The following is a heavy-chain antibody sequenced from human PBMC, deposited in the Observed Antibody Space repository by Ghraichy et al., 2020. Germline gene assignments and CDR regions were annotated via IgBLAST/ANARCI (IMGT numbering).Heavy chain of an antibody. J-gene: IGHJ4*02. Sequence: GESLNITCAASGFTFSSYSMNWVRQAPGKGLEWVSYISSSSSTIYYADSVKGRFTISRDNAKNSLYLQMNSLRDEDTAVYYCARVRVVPAAMPDYWGQGTLVTVSS. CDR3: ARVRVVPAAMPDY. CDR1: GFTFSSYS. V-gene: IGHV3-48*02. CDR2: ISSSSSTI. D-gene: IGHD2-2*01.